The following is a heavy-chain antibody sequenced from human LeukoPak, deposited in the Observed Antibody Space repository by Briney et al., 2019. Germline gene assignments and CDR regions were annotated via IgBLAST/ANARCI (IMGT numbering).Heavy chain of an antibody. CDR2: ISGSGGST. D-gene: IGHD6-13*01. CDR3: AKDMDSSSWPFLPFDY. V-gene: IGHV3-23*01. J-gene: IGHJ4*02. Sequence: PGGSLRLSCAASGFTFSSYAMSWVRQAPGKGLEWVSAISGSGGSTYYADSVKGRFTISRDNSENTLYLQMNSLRAEDTAVYYCAKDMDSSSWPFLPFDYWGQGTLVTVSS. CDR1: GFTFSSYA.